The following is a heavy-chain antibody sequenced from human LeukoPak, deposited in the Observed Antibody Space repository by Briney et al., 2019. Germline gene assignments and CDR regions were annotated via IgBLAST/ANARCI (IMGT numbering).Heavy chain of an antibody. CDR1: GFSLSTSGMC. V-gene: IGHV2-70*11. CDR3: ARMNIQSFSYFDY. D-gene: IGHD2/OR15-2a*01. CDR2: IDWDDRK. Sequence: SGPTLVNPTQTLTLTCTFSGFSLSTSGMCVSWIRQPPGKALEWLARIDWDDRKYYRTSLKTWLTISKDTSENQVVLTMTNMDPVDTATYYCARMNIQSFSYFDYWGRGTLVTVSS. J-gene: IGHJ4*02.